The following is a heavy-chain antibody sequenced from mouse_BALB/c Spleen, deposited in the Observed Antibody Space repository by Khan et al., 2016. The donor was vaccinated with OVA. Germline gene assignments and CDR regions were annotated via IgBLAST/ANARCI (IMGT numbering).Heavy chain of an antibody. V-gene: IGHV1S137*01. J-gene: IGHJ3*01. CDR3: VGVGRLAS. CDR1: GYTFTDFA. Sequence: QVQLQQPGAELARPGVAVKISCKASGYTFTDFAMHWVKRGHRKGLEWIGVISTYYGDTDYNQKFKGKASMTVDKSSSTAYMELARLTSEDSAIYYCVGVGRLASWGQGPLVTVSA. CDR2: ISTYYGDT.